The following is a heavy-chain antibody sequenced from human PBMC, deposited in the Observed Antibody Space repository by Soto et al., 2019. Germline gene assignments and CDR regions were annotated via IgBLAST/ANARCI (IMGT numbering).Heavy chain of an antibody. V-gene: IGHV1-46*01. D-gene: IGHD1-7*01. CDR1: GYTFTSYY. Sequence: ASVKVSCKASGYTFTSYYMHWVRQAPGQGLEWMGITKPSGGSTSYAQKFQGRVTMTRDTSTSTVYMELSSLRSEDTAVYYCAREVRTGTTPFYGMDVWGQGTTVTVSS. J-gene: IGHJ6*02. CDR2: TKPSGGST. CDR3: AREVRTGTTPFYGMDV.